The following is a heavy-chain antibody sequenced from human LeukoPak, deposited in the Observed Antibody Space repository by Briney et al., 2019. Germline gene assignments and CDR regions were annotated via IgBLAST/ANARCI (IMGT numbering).Heavy chain of an antibody. Sequence: GGSLRLSCAASGFTFSSYWMHWVRHAPGKGLEWVSGISATGAGTYYADSVKGRFTISRDNSKNTLSLQMNSLRADDTAVYYCIRGLYNFDYWGQGTLVTVSS. CDR1: GFTFSSYW. J-gene: IGHJ4*02. V-gene: IGHV3-23*01. CDR2: ISATGAGT. D-gene: IGHD4-11*01. CDR3: IRGLYNFDY.